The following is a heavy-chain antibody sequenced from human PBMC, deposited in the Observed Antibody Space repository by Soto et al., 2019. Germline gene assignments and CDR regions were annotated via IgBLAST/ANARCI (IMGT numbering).Heavy chain of an antibody. V-gene: IGHV3-64*02. D-gene: IGHD5-12*01. CDR3: ARGGRDGYNCFDY. CDR2: ISSNGGST. Sequence: EVQLVESGEGVVQPGGSLRLSCAASGFTFSSYAMHWVRQAPGKGLEYVSAISSNGGSTYYADSVKGRFTISRDNSKNTLYLQMGSLRAEYMAVYYWARGGRDGYNCFDYWGQGTLVTVSS. CDR1: GFTFSSYA. J-gene: IGHJ4*02.